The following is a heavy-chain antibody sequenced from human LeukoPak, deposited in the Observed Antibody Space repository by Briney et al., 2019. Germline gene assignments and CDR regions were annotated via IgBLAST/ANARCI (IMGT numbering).Heavy chain of an antibody. CDR3: ARVHGFGYSSGWYYYYYMDV. J-gene: IGHJ6*03. CDR1: GFTFDDYG. Sequence: GGSLRLSCAASGFTFDDYGMSWVRQAPGKGLERVSGINWNGGSTGYADSVKGRFTISRDNAKNSLYLQMNSLRAEDTALYYCARVHGFGYSSGWYYYYYMDVWGKGTTVTVSS. V-gene: IGHV3-20*04. CDR2: INWNGGST. D-gene: IGHD6-19*01.